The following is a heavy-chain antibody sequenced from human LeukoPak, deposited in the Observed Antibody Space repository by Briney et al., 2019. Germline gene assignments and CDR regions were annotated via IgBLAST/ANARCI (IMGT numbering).Heavy chain of an antibody. CDR3: ARGVGANKGNWFDP. V-gene: IGHV4-59*01. J-gene: IGHJ5*02. Sequence: SETLSLTCTVSGGSIRSYYWSWIRQPPGKGLEWIGYIYYSGSTNYNPSLKSRVTISVDTSENQFSLKLSSVTAADTAVYYCARGVGANKGNWFDPWGQGTLVTVSS. CDR2: IYYSGST. D-gene: IGHD1-26*01. CDR1: GGSIRSYY.